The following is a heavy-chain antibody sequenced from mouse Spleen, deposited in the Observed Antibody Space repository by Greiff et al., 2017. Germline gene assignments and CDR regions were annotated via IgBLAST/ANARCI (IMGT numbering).Heavy chain of an antibody. Sequence: QVQLKQPGAELVKPGASVKLSCKASGYTFTSYWMHWVKQRPGQGLEWIGMIHPNSGSTNYNEKFKSKATLTVDKSSSTAYMQLSSLTSEDSAVYYCARMGYDYDGYWGQGTTLTVSS. CDR2: IHPNSGST. D-gene: IGHD2-4*01. CDR3: ARMGYDYDGY. CDR1: GYTFTSYW. J-gene: IGHJ2*01. V-gene: IGHV1-64*01.